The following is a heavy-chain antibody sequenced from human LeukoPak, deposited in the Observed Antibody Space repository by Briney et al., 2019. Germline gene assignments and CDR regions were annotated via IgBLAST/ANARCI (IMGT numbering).Heavy chain of an antibody. CDR3: AKDYLGGSHTFDI. CDR1: GFTFRSHG. Sequence: PGRSLRLSCAASGFTFRSHGMHWVRQAPGKGLAWVAVISSEGSNEHYADSVKGRFTISRDTYKNTLYLQMTSLRGEDTAMYFYAKDYLGGSHTFDIWGQGTMVTVAS. CDR2: ISSEGSNE. V-gene: IGHV3-30*18. J-gene: IGHJ3*02. D-gene: IGHD7-27*01.